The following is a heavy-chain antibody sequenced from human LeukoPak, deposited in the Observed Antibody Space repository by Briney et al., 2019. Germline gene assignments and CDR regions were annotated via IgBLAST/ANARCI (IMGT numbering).Heavy chain of an antibody. CDR2: ISGSGGTT. J-gene: IGHJ5*01. V-gene: IGHV3-23*01. CDR1: GFTFSSYA. CDR3: AKSWQYNWFDS. Sequence: PGGSLRLSCVASGFTFSSYAMSWVRQALGKGPEWVSDISGSGGTTYYAESVKGRFTISRDNSKNTLYLQMNSLRAEDTALYYCAKSWQYNWFDSWGQGTLVTVSS. D-gene: IGHD5-12*01.